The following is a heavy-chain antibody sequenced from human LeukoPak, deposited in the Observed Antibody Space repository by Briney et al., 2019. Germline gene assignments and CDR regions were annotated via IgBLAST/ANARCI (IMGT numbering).Heavy chain of an antibody. CDR2: INPNSGGI. V-gene: IGHV1-2*02. CDR3: ARGLRARDDY. CDR1: GYTFTGYY. Sequence: ASVKVSCKASGYTFTGYYMHWVRQAPGQGLEWMGWINPNSGGINYAQKFQGRVTMTRDTSISTAYMELSRLRSEDTAVYYCARGLRARDDYWGQGALVTVSS. J-gene: IGHJ4*02.